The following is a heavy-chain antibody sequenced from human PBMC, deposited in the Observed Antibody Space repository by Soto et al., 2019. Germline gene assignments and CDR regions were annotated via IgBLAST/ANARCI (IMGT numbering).Heavy chain of an antibody. CDR2: IYYSGST. CDR1: GGSISSSSYY. D-gene: IGHD6-13*01. J-gene: IGHJ3*02. Sequence: SETLSLTCTVSGGSISSSSYYWGWIRQPPGKGLEWIGSIYYSGSTYYNPSLKSRVTISVDTSKNQFSLKLSSVTAADTAVYYCARQRRYSIAAAGTHDAFDIWGQGTMVTVSS. V-gene: IGHV4-39*01. CDR3: ARQRRYSIAAAGTHDAFDI.